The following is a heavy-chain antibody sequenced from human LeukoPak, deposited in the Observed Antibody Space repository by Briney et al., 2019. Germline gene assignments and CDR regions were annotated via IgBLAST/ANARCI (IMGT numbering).Heavy chain of an antibody. CDR1: GYTFTSYA. V-gene: IGHV1-18*01. D-gene: IGHD3-3*01. J-gene: IGHJ4*02. CDR3: AREGNDFWSGYNDY. Sequence: ASVKVSCKASGYTFTSYAMNWVRQAPGQGLEWMGWISAYNGNTNYAQKLQGRVTMTTDTFTSTAYMELRSLRSDDTAVYYCAREGNDFWSGYNDYWGQGTLVTVSS. CDR2: ISAYNGNT.